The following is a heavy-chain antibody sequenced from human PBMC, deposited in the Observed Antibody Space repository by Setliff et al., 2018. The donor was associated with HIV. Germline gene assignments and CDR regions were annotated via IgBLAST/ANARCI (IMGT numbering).Heavy chain of an antibody. D-gene: IGHD3-3*01. CDR2: IYCNSGGT. CDR1: GYTFTDYY. J-gene: IGHJ3*01. V-gene: IGHV1-2*02. CDR3: VRDPGGIFDALDV. Sequence: ASVKVSCKASGYTFTDYYMHWLRQTPGQGLEWMGWIYCNSGGTNYGKKFQGRVTMTRDTSISTAYMELSSLKSDETAVYYCVRDPGGIFDALDVWGQGTMVTVSS.